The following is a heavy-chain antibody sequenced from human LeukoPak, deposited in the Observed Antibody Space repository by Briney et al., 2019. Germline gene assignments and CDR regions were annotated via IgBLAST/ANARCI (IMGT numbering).Heavy chain of an antibody. CDR2: IYYSGST. V-gene: IGHV4-39*07. CDR1: GGSISSYY. J-gene: IGHJ4*02. CDR3: ARGAKPFDY. Sequence: SETLSLTCTVSGGSISSYYWSWIRQPPGKGLEWIGSIYYSGSTYYNPSLKSRVTISVDTSKNQFSLKLSSVTAADTAVYYCARGAKPFDYWGQGTLVTVSS. D-gene: IGHD1-26*01.